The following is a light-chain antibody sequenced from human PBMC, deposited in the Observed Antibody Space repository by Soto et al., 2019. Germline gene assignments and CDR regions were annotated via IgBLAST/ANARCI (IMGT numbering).Light chain of an antibody. CDR3: QQYGSSPPT. Sequence: ESVLTQSPGTLSLSPGERATLSCRASQSVSSSYLAWYQQKPGQAPRLLIYGASSRATGIPDRFSGSGSGTDFTLTISRLEPEDVAVYYCQQYGSSPPTFGQGTKVEIK. CDR1: QSVSSSY. V-gene: IGKV3-20*01. J-gene: IGKJ1*01. CDR2: GAS.